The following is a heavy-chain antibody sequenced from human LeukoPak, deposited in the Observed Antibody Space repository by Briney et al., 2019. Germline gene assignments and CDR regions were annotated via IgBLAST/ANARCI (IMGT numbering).Heavy chain of an antibody. CDR1: GFTFSSYG. CDR3: ASVVIAARKVAFDI. J-gene: IGHJ3*02. V-gene: IGHV3-48*01. Sequence: GGSLKLSCAASGFTFSSYGMNWVRQAPGKGLEWVSYISSSSSTIYYADSVKGRFTISRDNAKNSLYLQMNSLRAEDTAVYYCASVVIAARKVAFDIWGQGTMVTVSS. CDR2: ISSSSSTI. D-gene: IGHD6-6*01.